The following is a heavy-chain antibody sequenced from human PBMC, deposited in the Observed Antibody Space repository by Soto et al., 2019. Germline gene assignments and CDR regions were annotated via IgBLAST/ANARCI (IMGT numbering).Heavy chain of an antibody. V-gene: IGHV3-33*01. CDR3: AREGYSSGWFDY. CDR1: GFTFSSYG. D-gene: IGHD6-19*01. Sequence: QVQLVESGGGVVQPGRSLRLSCAASGFTFSSYGMHWVRQAPGKGLEWVAVIWYDGSNKYYADSVKGRFTISRDNSKNTLSLQMNSLRAEDTAVYYCAREGYSSGWFDYWGQGTLVTVSS. J-gene: IGHJ4*02. CDR2: IWYDGSNK.